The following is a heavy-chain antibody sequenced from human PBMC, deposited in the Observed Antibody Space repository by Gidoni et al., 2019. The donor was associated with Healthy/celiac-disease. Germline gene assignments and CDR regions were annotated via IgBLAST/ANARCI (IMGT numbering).Heavy chain of an antibody. J-gene: IGHJ4*02. Sequence: QVQLVQSGAEVKKPGASVKVSCKASGYTFTSYYMHWVRQAPGQGLEWMGIINPSGGSTSYAQKFQGRVTMTRDTSTSTVYMELSSLRSEDTAVYYCARAGRQNDYGGTKGGFNYWGQGTLVTVSS. CDR2: INPSGGST. CDR1: GYTFTSYY. V-gene: IGHV1-46*01. D-gene: IGHD4-17*01. CDR3: ARAGRQNDYGGTKGGFNY.